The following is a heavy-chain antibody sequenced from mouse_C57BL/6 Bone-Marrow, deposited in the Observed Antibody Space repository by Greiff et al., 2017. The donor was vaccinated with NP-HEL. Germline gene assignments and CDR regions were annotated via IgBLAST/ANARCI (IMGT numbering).Heavy chain of an antibody. CDR1: VSPFPCYC. J-gene: IGHJ2*01. CDR2: ILPGSGST. V-gene: IGHV1-9*01. Sequence: VQLQQSGAELMKPGASVKLSFPCPVSPFPCYCLSFVTPLPLHGLEWIGEILPGSGSTNYNEKFKGKATFTADTSSNTAYMQLSSLTTEDSAIYYCARSLLLRYVYFDYWGQGTTLTVSS. CDR3: ARSLLLRYVYFDY. D-gene: IGHD1-1*01.